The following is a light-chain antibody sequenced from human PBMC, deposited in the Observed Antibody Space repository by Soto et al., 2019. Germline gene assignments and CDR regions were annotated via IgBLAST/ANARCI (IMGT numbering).Light chain of an antibody. CDR1: SSNS. CDR2: SNN. CDR3: SSWDDGVSGWV. J-gene: IGLJ3*02. V-gene: IGLV1-44*01. Sequence: QSVLTQPPSASGTPGQRVTISCSGTSSNSVRWYQRFPGSAPKLLIYSNNQRPSGVPDRFSGSKSGTSDSLAISGLQSEDEADYYCSSWDDGVSGWVFGGGTKLTVL.